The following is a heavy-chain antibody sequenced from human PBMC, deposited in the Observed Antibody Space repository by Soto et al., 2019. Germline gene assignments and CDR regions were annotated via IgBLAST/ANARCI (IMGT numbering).Heavy chain of an antibody. J-gene: IGHJ6*03. CDR3: ARDGSVELRDKFYYYYMDV. CDR1: GFTFSSYS. D-gene: IGHD1-7*01. Sequence: GSLRLSYAASGFTFSSYSMNWVRQAPGKGLEWVSYISSSSSTIYYADSVKGRFTISRDNAKNSLYLQMNSLRAEDTAVYYCARDGSVELRDKFYYYYMDVWGKGTTVTVSS. V-gene: IGHV3-48*01. CDR2: ISSSSSTI.